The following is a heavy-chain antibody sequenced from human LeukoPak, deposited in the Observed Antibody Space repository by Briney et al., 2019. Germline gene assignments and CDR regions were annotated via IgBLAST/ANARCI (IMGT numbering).Heavy chain of an antibody. J-gene: IGHJ4*02. D-gene: IGHD6-13*01. CDR2: FDPEDGET. CDR3: ATGPKLAAQPIAAAGTGGFDY. CDR1: GYTLTELS. V-gene: IGHV1-24*01. Sequence: VASVKVSCKVSGYTLTELSMHWVRQAPGKGLEWMGGFDPEDGETIYAQKFQGRVTMTEDTSTDTAYMELSSLRSEDTAVYYCATGPKLAAQPIAAAGTGGFDYWGQGTLVTVSS.